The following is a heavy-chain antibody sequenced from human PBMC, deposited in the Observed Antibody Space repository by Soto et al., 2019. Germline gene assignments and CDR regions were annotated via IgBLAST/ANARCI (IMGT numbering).Heavy chain of an antibody. J-gene: IGHJ4*02. Sequence: GGSLRLSCAASGFTFSSYGMHWVRQAPGKGLEWVAVISYDGSNKYYADSVKGRFTISRDNSKNTLYLQVNSLRAEDTAVYYCAPWFGAFDYWGQGTLVTVSS. CDR2: ISYDGSNK. V-gene: IGHV3-30*03. CDR3: APWFGAFDY. CDR1: GFTFSSYG. D-gene: IGHD3-10*01.